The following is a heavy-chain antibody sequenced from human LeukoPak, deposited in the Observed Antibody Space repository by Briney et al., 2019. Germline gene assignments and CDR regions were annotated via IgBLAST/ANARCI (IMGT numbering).Heavy chain of an antibody. V-gene: IGHV1-2*06. CDR1: GYTFTGYY. CDR3: ARDRGSSWYRLLDY. Sequence: GASVKVSCKASGYTFTGYYMHRVRQAPGQGLEWMGRINPNSGGTNYAQKFQGRVTMTRDTSISTAYMELSRLRSDDTAVYYCARDRGSSWYRLLDYWGQGTLVTVSS. CDR2: INPNSGGT. D-gene: IGHD6-13*01. J-gene: IGHJ4*02.